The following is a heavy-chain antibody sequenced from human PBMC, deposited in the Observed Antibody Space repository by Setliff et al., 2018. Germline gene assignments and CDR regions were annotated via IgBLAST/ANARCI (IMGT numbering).Heavy chain of an antibody. D-gene: IGHD3-10*01. V-gene: IGHV3-21*04. Sequence: PGGSLRLSCAASGFTFSDYNMNWVRQAPGQGLEWVSSIDSSSTWIYYADSVKGRFTISRDKSKNTLYLHLSSLRVEDTATYYCARDRGGTNPWFDFWGQGTQVTVSS. CDR1: GFTFSDYN. CDR3: ARDRGGTNPWFDF. CDR2: IDSSSTWI. J-gene: IGHJ5*01.